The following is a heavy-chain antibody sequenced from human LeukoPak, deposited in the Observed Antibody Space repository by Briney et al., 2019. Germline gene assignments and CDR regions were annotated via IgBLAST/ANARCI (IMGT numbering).Heavy chain of an antibody. D-gene: IGHD3-10*01. CDR3: AKSSGSYFNVAFDI. Sequence: PGGSQRLSCATSGFTFSNYAMSWVRQAPGKGLEWVSAISGSGGSTYYADSVKGRFTISRDNSKNTLYLQMNSLRAEDTAVYYCAKSSGSYFNVAFDIWGQGTMVTVSS. J-gene: IGHJ3*02. CDR1: GFTFSNYA. CDR2: ISGSGGST. V-gene: IGHV3-23*01.